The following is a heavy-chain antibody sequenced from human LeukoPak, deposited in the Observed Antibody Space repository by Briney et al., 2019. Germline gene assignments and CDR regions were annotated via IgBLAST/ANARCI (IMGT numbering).Heavy chain of an antibody. CDR1: GGTFSSYA. V-gene: IGHV1-69*04. CDR3: ARVPLGSSGWYN. D-gene: IGHD6-19*01. Sequence: SVKVSCKASGGTFSSYAISWVRQAPGQGLEWMGRIIPILGIADYAQKFQGRVTITVDKSTSTAYMELSSLRSEDTAVYYCARVPLGSSGWYNWGQGTLVTVSS. J-gene: IGHJ4*02. CDR2: IIPILGIA.